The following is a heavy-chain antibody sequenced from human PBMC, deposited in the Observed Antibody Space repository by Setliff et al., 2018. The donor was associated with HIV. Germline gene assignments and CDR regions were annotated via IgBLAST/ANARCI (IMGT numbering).Heavy chain of an antibody. CDR1: GPPIGFGSYY. CDR3: ARRKSGSSYRFFNY. J-gene: IGHJ4*02. D-gene: IGHD3-10*01. CDR2: ISASGSS. Sequence: PSETLSLTCTVSGPPIGFGSYYWTWIRQPAGRGLALIGHISASGSSKFNPTLQSRVTLSVDPSNNQFSLNLTSVTAADTAVYYCARRKSGSSYRFFNYWVLGSLVTVSS. V-gene: IGHV4-61*09.